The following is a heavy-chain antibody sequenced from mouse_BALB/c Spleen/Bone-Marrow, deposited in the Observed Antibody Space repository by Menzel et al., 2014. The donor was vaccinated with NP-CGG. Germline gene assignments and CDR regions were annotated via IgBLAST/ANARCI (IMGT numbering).Heavy chain of an antibody. CDR3: ARHESSYGSSYFDY. J-gene: IGHJ2*01. CDR2: FYPGSGSI. D-gene: IGHD1-1*01. CDR1: GYTFPEYI. Sequence: VQLQQSGAGLVKPGASVKLSCKASGYTFPEYIIHWVKQRSGQGLEWIGWFYPGSGSIKYNEKFKDKATLTADKSSSTVYTKLSRLISEDSAVYFCARHESSYGSSYFDYCGQGTTLTGSS. V-gene: IGHV1-62-2*01.